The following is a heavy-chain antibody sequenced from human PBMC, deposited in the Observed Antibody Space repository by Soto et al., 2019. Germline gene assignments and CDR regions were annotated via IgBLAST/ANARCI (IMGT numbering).Heavy chain of an antibody. Sequence: ASVKLSCKESGYTFTSYYMHWVRQAPGQGLEWMGIINPSGGSTSYAQKFQGRVTMTRDTSTSTVYMELSSLRSEDTAVYYCARGTGGIALYYFDYGGQGTLVTV. J-gene: IGHJ4*02. CDR1: GYTFTSYY. D-gene: IGHD6-13*01. V-gene: IGHV1-46*03. CDR2: INPSGGST. CDR3: ARGTGGIALYYFDY.